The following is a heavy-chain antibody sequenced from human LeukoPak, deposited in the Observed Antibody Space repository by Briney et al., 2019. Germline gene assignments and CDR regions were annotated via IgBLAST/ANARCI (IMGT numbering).Heavy chain of an antibody. CDR3: ARLVRTYYYDSSGYYWDY. Sequence: SETLSLTCTVSGGYISSYYWSWIRQPPGKGLEWIGYIYYSGSTNYNPSLKSRVTISVDTSKNPFSLKLSSVTAADTAVYYCARLVRTYYYDSSGYYWDYWGQGTLVTVSS. D-gene: IGHD3-22*01. J-gene: IGHJ4*02. CDR2: IYYSGST. CDR1: GGYISSYY. V-gene: IGHV4-59*08.